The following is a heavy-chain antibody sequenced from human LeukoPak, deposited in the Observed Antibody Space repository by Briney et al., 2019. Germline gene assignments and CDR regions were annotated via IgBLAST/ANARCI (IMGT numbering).Heavy chain of an antibody. J-gene: IGHJ5*02. CDR2: IYYSGST. CDR1: GCSISSYY. CDR3: ARGAWQYQLLHSENWFDP. Sequence: SETLSLTCTVAGCSISSYYWSWIRQPPGKGLEWIGYIYYSGSTNYNPSPKSRLTISVDTCKNQFSLKLSSVTAADTAVYYCARGAWQYQLLHSENWFDPWGQGTLVTVSS. V-gene: IGHV4-59*01. D-gene: IGHD2-2*01.